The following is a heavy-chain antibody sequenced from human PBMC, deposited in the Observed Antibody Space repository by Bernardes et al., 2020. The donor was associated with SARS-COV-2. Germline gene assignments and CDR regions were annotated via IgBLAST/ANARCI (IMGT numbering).Heavy chain of an antibody. J-gene: IGHJ4*02. CDR1: GFTFSCYA. V-gene: IGHV3-23*01. CDR3: AKDETMVRGVPYHY. CDR2: ISGSGGST. D-gene: IGHD3-10*01. Sequence: GGSLRLSCAASGFTFSCYAMSWVRQAPGKGLEWVSTISGSGGSTYYADSVKGRFTISRDNSKNTLFLQMNSLRAEDTAVYYCAKDETMVRGVPYHYWCQGTQMTVSA.